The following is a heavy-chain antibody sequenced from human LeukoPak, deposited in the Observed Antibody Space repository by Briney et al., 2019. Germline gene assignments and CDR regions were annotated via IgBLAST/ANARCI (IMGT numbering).Heavy chain of an antibody. CDR1: GGTFSSYA. CDR2: IIPIFGTA. J-gene: IGHJ6*04. CDR3: ARGLRGYESYYYYYGMDV. V-gene: IGHV1-69*13. D-gene: IGHD5-12*01. Sequence: SVKVSCKASGGTFSSYAISWVRQAPGQGLEWMGGIIPIFGTANYAQKFQGRVTITADESTSTAHMELSSLRSEDTAVHYCARGLRGYESYYYYYGMDVWGKGTTVTVSS.